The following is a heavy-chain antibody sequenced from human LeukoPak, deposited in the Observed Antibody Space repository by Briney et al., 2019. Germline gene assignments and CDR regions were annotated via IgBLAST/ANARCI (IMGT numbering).Heavy chain of an antibody. CDR3: ARSWHFGVVIKRPFDY. D-gene: IGHD3-3*01. J-gene: IGHJ4*02. CDR2: IYYSGST. Sequence: TLSLTCTVSGGSISSGGYYWSWIRQHPGKGLEWIGYIYYSGSTYYNPSLKSRVTISVDTSKNQFSLRLSSVTAADTAVYYCARSWHFGVVIKRPFDYWGQGTLVTVSS. CDR1: GGSISSGGYY. V-gene: IGHV4-31*03.